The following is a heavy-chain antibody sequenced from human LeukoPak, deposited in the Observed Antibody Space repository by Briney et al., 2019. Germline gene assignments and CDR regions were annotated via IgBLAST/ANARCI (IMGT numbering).Heavy chain of an antibody. CDR3: ARGAGAQRVDWFDP. V-gene: IGHV3-23*01. CDR2: IIDDGRT. Sequence: GGSLRLSCAASGFTFSNYAVTGVRHAPGRGLEWVSTIIDDGRTYYTDSVEGRFTVSRDDSKDTLYLQMNRLRAEDTAVYYCARGAGAQRVDWFDPWGQGTLVTVSS. CDR1: GFTFSNYA. D-gene: IGHD3-3*01. J-gene: IGHJ5*02.